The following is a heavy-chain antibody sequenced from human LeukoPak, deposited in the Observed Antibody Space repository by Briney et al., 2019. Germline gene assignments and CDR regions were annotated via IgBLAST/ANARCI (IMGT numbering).Heavy chain of an antibody. D-gene: IGHD3-22*01. Sequence: SVKVSCKASGYTFTSYDINWVRQAPGQGLEWMGRIIPILGIANYAQKFQGRVTITADKSTSTAYMELSSLRSEDTAVYYCARVMLDYYDSSGYYPSYYYYGMDVWGQGTTVTVPS. CDR1: GYTFTSYD. J-gene: IGHJ6*02. CDR3: ARVMLDYYDSSGYYPSYYYYGMDV. CDR2: IIPILGIA. V-gene: IGHV1-69*04.